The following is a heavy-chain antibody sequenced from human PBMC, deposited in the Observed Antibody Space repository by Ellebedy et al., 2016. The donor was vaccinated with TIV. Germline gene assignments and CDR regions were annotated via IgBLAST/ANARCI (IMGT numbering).Heavy chain of an antibody. V-gene: IGHV4-39*01. D-gene: IGHD3-16*02. CDR2: IHYTGTA. CDR1: GGSISSSRYY. J-gene: IGHJ4*02. Sequence: MPSETLSLTCTVSGGSISSSRYYWGCIPQPPGKGLVWIATIHYTGTAYYSPSLRSRVTLSVDTSKNQFSLRLTSVTAAETAVYYCSRHVERDTFGGLIVYFDYWGQGTLVTVSS. CDR3: SRHVERDTFGGLIVYFDY.